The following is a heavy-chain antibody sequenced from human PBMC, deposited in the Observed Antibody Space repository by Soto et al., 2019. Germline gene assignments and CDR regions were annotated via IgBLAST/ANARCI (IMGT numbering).Heavy chain of an antibody. Sequence: PSETLSLTCTVSGGSISSYYWSWIRQPPGKGLEWIGYIYYSGSTNYNPSLKSRVTISVDTSKNQFSLKLSSVTAADTAVYYCARGLYSHIVVVTAPLAVPEPFDPWGQGTLVTVSS. CDR1: GGSISSYY. J-gene: IGHJ5*02. V-gene: IGHV4-59*08. D-gene: IGHD2-21*02. CDR2: IYYSGST. CDR3: ARGLYSHIVVVTAPLAVPEPFDP.